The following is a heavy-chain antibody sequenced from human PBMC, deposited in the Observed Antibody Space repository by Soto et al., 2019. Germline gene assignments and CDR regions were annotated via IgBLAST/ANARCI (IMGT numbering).Heavy chain of an antibody. CDR2: ISHDGGNI. D-gene: IGHD1-26*01. CDR3: EGEANGKPSYYDCLDY. J-gene: IGHJ4*02. Sequence: QVQLVESGGGVVQPGRSLRLSCAPSGFIFSNYAIHWVRQAPGRGLEWVAVISHDGGNIFYADSVKGRFTISRDNSINMMYRQMNSVKNQDTGVYFCEGEANGKPSYYDCLDYWGQETLVT. CDR1: GFIFSNYA. V-gene: IGHV3-30-3*01.